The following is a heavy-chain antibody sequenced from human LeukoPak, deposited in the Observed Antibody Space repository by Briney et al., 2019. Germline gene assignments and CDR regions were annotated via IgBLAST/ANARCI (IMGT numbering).Heavy chain of an antibody. CDR1: GYSISSGNY. Sequence: PSETLSLTCAVSGYSISSGNYWGWIRQPPGKGLEWIGNILHSGSTYYNPSLKSRVTISVDTSKNQFSLKLSSVTAADTAVYYCARESSYDFWSGYYNFDYWGQGTLVTVSS. CDR2: ILHSGST. D-gene: IGHD3-3*01. CDR3: ARESSYDFWSGYYNFDY. J-gene: IGHJ4*02. V-gene: IGHV4-38-2*02.